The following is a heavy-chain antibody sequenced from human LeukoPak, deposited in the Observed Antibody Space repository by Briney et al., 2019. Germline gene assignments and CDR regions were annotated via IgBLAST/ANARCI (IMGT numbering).Heavy chain of an antibody. V-gene: IGHV3-33*06. Sequence: GGSLRLSCAASGFTFSGYGMNWVRQAPGKGLDWLAIIWYDGSKTHYADSVKGRLTISRDNSENTLYLQMNDLRADDTAVYYCAKSNGDYKKGFDYWGQGTLVTVSS. CDR2: IWYDGSKT. D-gene: IGHD2-21*02. J-gene: IGHJ4*02. CDR1: GFTFSGYG. CDR3: AKSNGDYKKGFDY.